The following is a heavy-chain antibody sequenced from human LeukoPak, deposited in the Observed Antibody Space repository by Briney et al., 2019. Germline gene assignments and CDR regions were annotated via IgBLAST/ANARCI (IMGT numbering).Heavy chain of an antibody. Sequence: PSETLSLTRTVSGGSISSNNYFWSWIRQPAGKGLEWIGRIYTSGSTNYNPSLKSRVTISVDTSKNQFSLKLSSVTATDTAVYYCARVYYDSSGYYPFDYWGQGTLVTVSS. CDR3: ARVYYDSSGYYPFDY. CDR2: IYTSGST. CDR1: GGSISSNNYF. J-gene: IGHJ4*02. D-gene: IGHD3-22*01. V-gene: IGHV4-61*02.